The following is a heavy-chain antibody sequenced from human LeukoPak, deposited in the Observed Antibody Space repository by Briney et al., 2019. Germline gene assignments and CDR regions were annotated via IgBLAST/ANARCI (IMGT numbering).Heavy chain of an antibody. D-gene: IGHD6-13*01. Sequence: GGSLRLSCAASGFTFRTYRMHWVRQAPGKGLVWVSRINSDGSTTTYADSVKGRFTISRDNAKNTLYLLMNSLRGEGTAVYYCARGSDSTWYNPFDYWGQGTLVTVSS. CDR2: INSDGSTT. V-gene: IGHV3-74*01. CDR3: ARGSDSTWYNPFDY. CDR1: GFTFRTYR. J-gene: IGHJ4*02.